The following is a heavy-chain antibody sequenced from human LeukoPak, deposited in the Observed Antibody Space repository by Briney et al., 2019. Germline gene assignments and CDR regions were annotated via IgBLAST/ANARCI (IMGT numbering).Heavy chain of an antibody. Sequence: SETLSLTCTVSGGSISSSSYYWGWIRQPPGKGLEWIGSIYYSGSTYYNPSLKSRVTISVDTSKNQFSLKLSSVTAADTAVYYCASGDSSGYSYYFDYWGQGTLVTVSS. CDR2: IYYSGST. CDR1: GGSISSSSYY. J-gene: IGHJ4*02. V-gene: IGHV4-39*01. D-gene: IGHD3-22*01. CDR3: ASGDSSGYSYYFDY.